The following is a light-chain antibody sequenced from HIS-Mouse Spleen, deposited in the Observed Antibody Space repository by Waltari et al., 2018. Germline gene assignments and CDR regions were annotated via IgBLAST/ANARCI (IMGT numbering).Light chain of an antibody. CDR2: EGR. J-gene: IGLJ2*01. CDR1: SSDVGSYNL. V-gene: IGLV2-23*01. CDR3: CSYAGSSPHVV. Sequence: QSALTQPASVSGSPGQSITISCTGTSSDVGSYNLVSWYQQHPGKAPKLMIYEGRKRPSGFSNRSSGSKSGSTASLTISGLQADDEADYYCCSYAGSSPHVVFGGGTKLTVL.